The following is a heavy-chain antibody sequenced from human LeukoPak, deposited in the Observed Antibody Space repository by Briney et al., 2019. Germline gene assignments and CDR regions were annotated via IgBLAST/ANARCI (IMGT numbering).Heavy chain of an antibody. J-gene: IGHJ4*02. CDR3: AKDLWVVPAAYDY. CDR2: IRYDGSNK. V-gene: IGHV3-30*02. CDR1: GFTFSSYG. Sequence: PGGSLRLSCAASGFTFSSYGMHWVRQAPGKGLEWVAFIRYDGSNKYYADSVKGRFTISRDNSKNTLYLQMNSLRAEDTAVYYCAKDLWVVPAAYDYWGQGTLVTVPS. D-gene: IGHD2-2*01.